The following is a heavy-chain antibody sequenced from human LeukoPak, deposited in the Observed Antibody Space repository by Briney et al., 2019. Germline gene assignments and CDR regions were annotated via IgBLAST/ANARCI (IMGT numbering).Heavy chain of an antibody. CDR2: ISAYNGNT. D-gene: IGHD6-13*01. CDR1: GYTFTSYG. CDR3: ARVGVRGSWYWSPLDY. Sequence: GASVKVSCKASGYTFTSYGISWVRQAPGQGLEWMGWISAYNGNTNYAQKLQGRVTMTTDTSTSTAYMELRSLRSDDTAVYYCARVGVRGSWYWSPLDYWGQGTLVTVSS. J-gene: IGHJ4*02. V-gene: IGHV1-18*01.